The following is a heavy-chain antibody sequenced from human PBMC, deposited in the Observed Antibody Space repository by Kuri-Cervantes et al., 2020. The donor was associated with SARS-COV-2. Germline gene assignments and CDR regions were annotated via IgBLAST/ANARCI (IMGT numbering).Heavy chain of an antibody. J-gene: IGHJ3*02. CDR2: ISGGGLTT. CDR1: GFTFWKYA. CDR3: ARDTYYDFWSSYYPRDAFDI. Sequence: GESLKISCEASGFTFWKYAMTWVRQAPGKGLEWVAVISGGGLTTYYADSAKGRFTISRDNAKNSLYLQMNSLRAEDTAVYYCARDTYYDFWSSYYPRDAFDIWGQGTMVTVSS. D-gene: IGHD3-3*01. V-gene: IGHV3-23*01.